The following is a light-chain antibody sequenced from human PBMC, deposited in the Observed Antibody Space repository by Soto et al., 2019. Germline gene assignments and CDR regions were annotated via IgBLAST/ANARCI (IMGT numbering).Light chain of an antibody. Sequence: DIQITQSPSTLSASVVDRVTITCLASQSISSWLAWYQQKPWKAPKLLIYKASSLESGVPSRFSGSGSGTEFTLTISSLQPDDFATYYCQQYNSYSWTFGPGTKVDIK. CDR3: QQYNSYSWT. V-gene: IGKV1-5*03. CDR2: KAS. J-gene: IGKJ1*01. CDR1: QSISSW.